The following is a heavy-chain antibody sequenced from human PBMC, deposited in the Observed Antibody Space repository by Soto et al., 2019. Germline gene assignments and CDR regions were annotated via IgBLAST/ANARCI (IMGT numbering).Heavy chain of an antibody. CDR2: ISGSGIST. J-gene: IGHJ2*01. Sequence: DVQLLESGGGLVQPGGSLRLSCAASGFPFRSYAMSWVRQAPGKGLKWVSGISGSGISTHYADSVKGRFTVSRDNSKNTLYLQMNSLRAEDTAVYNCAKEPVGPDWYFDLWGRGTLVTVSS. CDR3: AKEPVGPDWYFDL. CDR1: GFPFRSYA. V-gene: IGHV3-23*01.